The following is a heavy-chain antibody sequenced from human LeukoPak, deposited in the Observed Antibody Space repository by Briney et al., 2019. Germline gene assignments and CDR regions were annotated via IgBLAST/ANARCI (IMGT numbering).Heavy chain of an antibody. CDR2: ISHSGST. V-gene: IGHV4-38-2*02. CDR3: TRGTYYDFWSGYYSDY. Sequence: SETLSLTCSLSGHSISSNYYWGWIRQPPGKGLEWIGSISHSGSTYYNPSLKSRLTMSVDTSKNQLSLKLRSVVAADTAIYYCTRGTYYDFWSGYYSDYWGQGTLVAVSS. CDR1: GHSISSNYY. J-gene: IGHJ4*02. D-gene: IGHD3-3*01.